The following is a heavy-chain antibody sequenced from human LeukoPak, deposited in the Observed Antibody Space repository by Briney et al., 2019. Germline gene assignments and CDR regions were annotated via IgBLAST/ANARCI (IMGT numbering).Heavy chain of an antibody. Sequence: GASVKVSCKASGYTFTGYYMHWVRQAPGHGLEWMGWINPNSGGTNYAQKFQGWVTMTRDTSISTAYMELSRLRSDDTAVYYCARGGWYSGYVGVDYWGQGTLVTVSS. J-gene: IGHJ4*02. CDR1: GYTFTGYY. CDR2: INPNSGGT. CDR3: ARGGWYSGYVGVDY. D-gene: IGHD5-12*01. V-gene: IGHV1-2*04.